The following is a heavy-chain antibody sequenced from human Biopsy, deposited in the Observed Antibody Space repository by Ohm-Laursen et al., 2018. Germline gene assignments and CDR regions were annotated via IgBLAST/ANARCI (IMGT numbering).Heavy chain of an antibody. CDR3: GNEVYGRDY. D-gene: IGHD4-17*01. Sequence: SQTLSLTCTVYGATLSDYYWSWIRQPPGKGLEWIGQINQSGETKYNPSLQSRVTISAEVSKNQFSLKLRSLTAADTAIYYCGNEVYGRDYWGQGARVTVSS. CDR1: GATLSDYY. J-gene: IGHJ4*02. V-gene: IGHV4-34*08. CDR2: INQSGET.